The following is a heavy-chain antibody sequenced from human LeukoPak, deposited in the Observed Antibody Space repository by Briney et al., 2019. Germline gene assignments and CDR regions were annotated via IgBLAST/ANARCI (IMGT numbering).Heavy chain of an antibody. V-gene: IGHV4-59*01. D-gene: IGHD2-2*01. CDR3: ARGVVVPAAILPGYYGMDV. CDR2: IYYSGST. J-gene: IGHJ6*04. Sequence: KASETLSLTCTVSGGSISSYYWSWIRQPPGKGLEWIGYIYYSGSTNYNPSLNSRVTISVDTSKNQFSLKLSSVTAADTAVYYCARGVVVPAAILPGYYGMDVWGKGTTVTVSS. CDR1: GGSISSYY.